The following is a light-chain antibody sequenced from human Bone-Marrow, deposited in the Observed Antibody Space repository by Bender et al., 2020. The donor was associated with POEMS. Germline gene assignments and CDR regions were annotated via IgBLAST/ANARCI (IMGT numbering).Light chain of an antibody. Sequence: QSVLTQPPSASGTPGRRVNMSCSGSTSNIGSNTVNWYQLLPGAAPKLLIYNNNERPSGAPSRFSGSRSGTSASLAISGLQSADEADYYCAAWDDSLNAYVFGTGTKVTVL. V-gene: IGLV1-44*01. CDR2: NNN. J-gene: IGLJ1*01. CDR1: TSNIGSNT. CDR3: AAWDDSLNAYV.